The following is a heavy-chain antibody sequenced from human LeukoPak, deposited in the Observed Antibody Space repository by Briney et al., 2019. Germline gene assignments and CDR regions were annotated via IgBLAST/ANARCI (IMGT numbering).Heavy chain of an antibody. CDR3: ARVVKDYYDFWSGYYVFDY. J-gene: IGHJ4*02. CDR2: IYYSGST. D-gene: IGHD3-3*01. CDR1: GGSISSYY. V-gene: IGHV4-59*01. Sequence: SETLSLTCTVSGGSISSYYWSWIRQPPGKGLEWIGYIYYSGSTNYNPSLKSRVTISVDTSKNQSSLKLSSVTAADTAVYYCARVVKDYYDFWSGYYVFDYWGQGTLVTVSS.